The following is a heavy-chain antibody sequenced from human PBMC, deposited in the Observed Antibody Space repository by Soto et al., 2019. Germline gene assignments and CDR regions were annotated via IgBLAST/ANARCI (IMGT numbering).Heavy chain of an antibody. V-gene: IGHV4-34*01. D-gene: IGHD3-16*01. CDR3: GRFYAEYNYDLG. CDR1: GGPFRGYY. Sequence: PSETLSLTCAVYGGPFRGYYWSWIRQPPGKGLEWIGEINHSGSTNYNPSLKSRVTMSVDTSKNQFSLKLISVTAADTAVYYCGRFYAEYNYDLGWGQEPRFTFS. J-gene: IGHJ4*02. CDR2: INHSGST.